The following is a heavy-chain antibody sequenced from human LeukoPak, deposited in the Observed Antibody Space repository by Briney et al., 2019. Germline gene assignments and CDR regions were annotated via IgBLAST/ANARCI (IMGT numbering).Heavy chain of an antibody. CDR1: GFTFDNYV. CDR3: AKGGLREFDY. D-gene: IGHD1-26*01. J-gene: IGHJ4*02. Sequence: GGSLRLSCAASGFTFDNYVMAWFRQAPGKGLEWVSAISGSGGSTYYADSVKGRFTISRDNSKNTLYLQMNSLRAEDTAVYYCAKGGLREFDYWGQGTLVTVSS. V-gene: IGHV3-23*01. CDR2: ISGSGGST.